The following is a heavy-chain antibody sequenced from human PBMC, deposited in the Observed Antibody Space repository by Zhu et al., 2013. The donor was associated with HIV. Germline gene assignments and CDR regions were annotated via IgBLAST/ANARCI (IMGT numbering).Heavy chain of an antibody. CDR1: GYTLTDHY. D-gene: IGHD6-13*01. CDR2: INPSSGST. Sequence: QVQLVQSGAEVKKPGASVKVSCKASGYTLTDHYMHWVRQAPGQGLEWMGIINPSSGSTSYAQKLQGRITMTSDTSTSTDYMELSSLTFEDTAMYYCAREGRIAAAGTRAFDVWGQGTMVTVSS. J-gene: IGHJ3*01. CDR3: AREGRIAAAGTRAFDV. V-gene: IGHV1-46*04.